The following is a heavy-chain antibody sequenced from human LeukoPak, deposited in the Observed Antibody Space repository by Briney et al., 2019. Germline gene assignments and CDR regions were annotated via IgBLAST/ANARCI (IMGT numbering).Heavy chain of an antibody. D-gene: IGHD2-2*02. V-gene: IGHV1-2*06. CDR3: TREYPWYGMDV. Sequence: GASVKVSCKASGYTFTSYYMHWVRQAPGQGLEWMGRINPNSGGTNYAQKFQGRVTMTRDTSISTAYMELSRLRSDDTAVYYCTREYPWYGMDVWGQGTTVTVSS. CDR1: GYTFTSYY. J-gene: IGHJ6*02. CDR2: INPNSGGT.